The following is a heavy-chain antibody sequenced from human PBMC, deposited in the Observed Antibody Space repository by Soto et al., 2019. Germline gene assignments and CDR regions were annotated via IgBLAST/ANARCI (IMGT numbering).Heavy chain of an antibody. Sequence: ASVKVSCKASGYTFTGYYMHWVRQAPGQGLEWMGWINPNSGGTNYAQKFQGWVTMTRDTSISTAYMELSRLRSDDTAVYYCARALASSAPPTYWGQGTLVTVSS. CDR3: ARALASSAPPTY. J-gene: IGHJ4*02. CDR2: INPNSGGT. CDR1: GYTFTGYY. D-gene: IGHD6-25*01. V-gene: IGHV1-2*04.